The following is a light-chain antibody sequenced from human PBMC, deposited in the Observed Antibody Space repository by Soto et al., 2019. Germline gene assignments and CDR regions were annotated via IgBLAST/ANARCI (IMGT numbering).Light chain of an antibody. J-gene: IGLJ1*01. CDR3: CSFGGSGYV. V-gene: IGLV2-23*02. Sequence: QSVLTQPASVSGSPGQSITISCSGTTSDVGIVSWYQHHPGKAPKLMIHEVTKRPSGVSDRFSGSKSGNSASLTISGLPAEDEADYCCCSFGGSGYVFGTGTKVTVL. CDR1: TSDVGI. CDR2: EVT.